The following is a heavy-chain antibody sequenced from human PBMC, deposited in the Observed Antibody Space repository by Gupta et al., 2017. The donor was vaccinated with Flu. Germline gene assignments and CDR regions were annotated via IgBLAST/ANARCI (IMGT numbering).Heavy chain of an antibody. J-gene: IGHJ3*01. D-gene: IGHD3-3*01. CDR1: GDSIRSIDHY. CDR2: VYYNWRT. Sequence: LQLQESGPGLANPSETLSLTCTVSGDSIRSIDHYWGWIRQPPGKGLEWIGSVYYNWRTYDNPSHKSRGTISVDTSMNQFSRKLTSVTAADTAVYYCARHQGISILGQIIPHDAFELWGQGTGVT. V-gene: IGHV4-39*01. CDR3: ARHQGISILGQIIPHDAFEL.